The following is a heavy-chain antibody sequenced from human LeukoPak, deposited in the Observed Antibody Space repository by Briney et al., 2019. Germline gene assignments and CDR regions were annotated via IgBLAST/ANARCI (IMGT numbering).Heavy chain of an antibody. CDR3: ARMGYDLEVAVAGRMDYFDY. CDR2: INHSGST. CDR1: GFTFSDYN. Sequence: PGGSLRLSCAASGFTFSDYNMRWIRQPPGKGLEWIGEINHSGSTNYNPSLKSRVTISVDTSKSQFSLKLSSVTAADTAVYYCARMGYDLEVAVAGRMDYFDYWGQGTLVTVSS. V-gene: IGHV4-34*01. J-gene: IGHJ4*02. D-gene: IGHD5-12*01.